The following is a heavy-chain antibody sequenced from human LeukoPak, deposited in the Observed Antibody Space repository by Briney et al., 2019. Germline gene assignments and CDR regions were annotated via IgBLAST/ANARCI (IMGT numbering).Heavy chain of an antibody. CDR1: EFTFGDYG. Sequence: GGSPRLSCAASEFTFGDYGMTWVRQVPGKGLEWVSGISWNGGSTAYGDSVKGRFTISRDNAKNFLYLQLNSLRAEDTAFYFCARATARSMGGHNWFDSWGQGTLVTVSS. V-gene: IGHV3-20*04. J-gene: IGHJ5*01. CDR2: ISWNGGST. D-gene: IGHD1-26*01. CDR3: ARATARSMGGHNWFDS.